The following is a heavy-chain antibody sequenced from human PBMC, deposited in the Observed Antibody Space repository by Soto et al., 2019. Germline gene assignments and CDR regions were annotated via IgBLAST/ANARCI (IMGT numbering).Heavy chain of an antibody. V-gene: IGHV4-30-2*03. CDR2: IYHSGST. J-gene: IGHJ6*02. D-gene: IGHD2-2*01. CDR1: GVSISRGGYS. Sequence: TSETLSLTCAVSGVSISRGGYSWSWIRQPPGKGLEWIGYIYHSGSTYYNPSLKSRVTVSVDTSKNQFSLKVTSVTAADTAVYYCARLHGYCISSSCHGHYAMDVWGQGTTVTSP. CDR3: ARLHGYCISSSCHGHYAMDV.